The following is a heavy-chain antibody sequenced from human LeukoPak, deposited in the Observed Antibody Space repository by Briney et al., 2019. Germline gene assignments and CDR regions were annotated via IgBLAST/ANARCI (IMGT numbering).Heavy chain of an antibody. CDR2: ISYDGSNK. CDR1: GFTFSSYA. Sequence: PGGSLRLSCAASGFTFSSYAMHWVRQAPGKGLEWVAVISYDGSNKYYADSVKGRFTISRDNSKNTLYLQMNSLRAEDTAVYHCAKDQGYYYDPPHAFDIWGQGTMVTVSS. J-gene: IGHJ3*02. V-gene: IGHV3-30*04. D-gene: IGHD3-22*01. CDR3: AKDQGYYYDPPHAFDI.